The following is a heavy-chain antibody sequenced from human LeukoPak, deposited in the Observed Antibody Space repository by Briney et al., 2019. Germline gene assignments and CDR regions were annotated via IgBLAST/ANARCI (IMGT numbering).Heavy chain of an antibody. D-gene: IGHD6-13*01. J-gene: IGHJ3*02. V-gene: IGHV3-9*01. CDR3: ARGYEVDSSSWRAFDI. CDR2: ISWNSGNI. Sequence: GGSLRLSCAASGFTFDDYAMHWVRQAPGKGLEWVSGISWNSGNIGYADSVKGRFTISRDNSKNTLYLQMNSLRAEDTAVYYCARGYEVDSSSWRAFDIWGQGTMVTVSS. CDR1: GFTFDDYA.